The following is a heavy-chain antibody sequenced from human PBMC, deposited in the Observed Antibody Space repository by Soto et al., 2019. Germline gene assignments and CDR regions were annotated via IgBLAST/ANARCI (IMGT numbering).Heavy chain of an antibody. V-gene: IGHV4-39*01. J-gene: IGHJ4*02. CDR1: GGSISSSSYY. D-gene: IGHD5-12*01. Sequence: SETLSLTCTVSGGSISSSSYYWGWIRQPPGKGLEWIGSIYYSGSTYYNPSLKSRVTISVDTSKNQFSLKLSSVTAADTAVYYCARRGYSGYDFFWGQGTLVTVSS. CDR3: ARRGYSGYDFF. CDR2: IYYSGST.